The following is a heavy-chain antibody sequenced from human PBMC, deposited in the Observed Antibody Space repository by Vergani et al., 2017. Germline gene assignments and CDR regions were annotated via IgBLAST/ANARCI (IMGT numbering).Heavy chain of an antibody. CDR1: GYSISSGYY. CDR3: ARDRGLNDFRSSSWFDP. J-gene: IGHJ5*02. CDR2: IYYSGST. Sequence: QVQLQESGPGLVKPSETLSLTCAVSGYSISSGYYWSWIRQPPGKGLEWIGYIYYSGSTNYNPSLKSRVTISVDTSKNQFSLKLSSVTAADTAVYYCARDRGLNDFRSSSWFDPWGQGTLVTVSS. V-gene: IGHV4-61*01. D-gene: IGHD3-3*01.